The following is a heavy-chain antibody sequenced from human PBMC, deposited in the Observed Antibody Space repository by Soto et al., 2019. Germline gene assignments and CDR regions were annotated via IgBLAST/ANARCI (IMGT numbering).Heavy chain of an antibody. Sequence: SETLSLTCTVSGGSISSSSYYWGWIRQPPGKGLEWIGSIYYSGSTYYNPSLKSRVTISVDTSKNQFSLKLSSVTAADTAVYYCARLPRILEWLFIYRSRFRSFDYWGQGTLVTVSS. CDR3: ARLPRILEWLFIYRSRFRSFDY. D-gene: IGHD3-3*01. CDR1: GGSISSSSYY. V-gene: IGHV4-39*01. CDR2: IYYSGST. J-gene: IGHJ4*02.